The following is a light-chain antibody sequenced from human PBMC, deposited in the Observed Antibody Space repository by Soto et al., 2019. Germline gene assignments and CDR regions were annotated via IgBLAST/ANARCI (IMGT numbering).Light chain of an antibody. J-gene: IGLJ2*01. V-gene: IGLV2-14*01. CDR2: GVS. CDR3: SSYTATNTLV. CDR1: SSDVGDYNY. Sequence: QSALTQPASVSGSPGQSITISCTGTSSDVGDYNYVSWYQQHPGKAPKLIIYGVSNRPSGISNRFSGSKSGNTASLTVSGLHAEDEADYYCSSYTATNTLVFGGGTKVTVL.